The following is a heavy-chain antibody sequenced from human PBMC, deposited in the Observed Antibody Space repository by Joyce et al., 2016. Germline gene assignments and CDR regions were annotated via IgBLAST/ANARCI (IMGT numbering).Heavy chain of an antibody. J-gene: IGHJ6*02. Sequence: QVQLQESGPGLVKPSQTLSLTCTVSGGSISSGDYYWSWIRQPPGKGLEWIGYLYYSGSSYYNPSLKSRITMSVDTSKNQFSLKLSSVTAADTAVYFCARAPSMYGDFNYFGLNVWGQGTTVTVS. CDR2: LYYSGSS. D-gene: IGHD3-10*02. V-gene: IGHV4-30-4*01. CDR1: GGSISSGDYY. CDR3: ARAPSMYGDFNYFGLNV.